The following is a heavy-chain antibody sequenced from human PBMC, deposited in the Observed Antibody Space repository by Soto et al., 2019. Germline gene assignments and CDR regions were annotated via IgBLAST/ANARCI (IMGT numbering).Heavy chain of an antibody. CDR2: IIPIFGTA. CDR1: GGTFSSYA. J-gene: IGHJ4*02. D-gene: IGHD3-22*01. V-gene: IGHV1-69*13. Sequence: VASVKVSCKASGGTFSSYAISWVRQAPGQGLEWMGGIIPIFGTANYAQKFQGRVTITADESTSTAYMELSSLRSEDTAVYYCARGHSRGYYDSSGYYPFDYWGQGTLVTVSS. CDR3: ARGHSRGYYDSSGYYPFDY.